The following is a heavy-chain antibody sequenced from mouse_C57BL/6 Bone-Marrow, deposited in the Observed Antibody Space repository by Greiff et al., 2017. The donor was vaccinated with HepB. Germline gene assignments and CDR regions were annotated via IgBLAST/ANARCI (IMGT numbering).Heavy chain of an antibody. CDR1: GYTFTSYW. Sequence: QVQLQQPGAELVRPGTSVKLSCKASGYTFTSYWMHWVKQRPGQGLEWIGVIDPSDSYTNYNQKFKGKATLTVDKSSSTAYMQLSSLTSEDSAVYYCAIFGYPRGAMDYWGQGTSVTVSS. J-gene: IGHJ4*01. V-gene: IGHV1-59*01. D-gene: IGHD2-2*01. CDR3: AIFGYPRGAMDY. CDR2: IDPSDSYT.